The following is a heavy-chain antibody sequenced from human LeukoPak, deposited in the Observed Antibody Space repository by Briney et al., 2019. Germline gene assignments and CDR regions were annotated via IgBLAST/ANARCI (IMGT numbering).Heavy chain of an antibody. CDR1: GFTFSHYS. Sequence: GGSLRLSCAASGFTFSHYSMNWVRQAPGKGLEWVSSISSSSAYIYYVDSVKGRFTISRDNAKNSLFLQMNSLRAEGTAVYYCARDLYYSGWPPYGFDIRGQGTMVTVSS. CDR2: ISSSSAYI. J-gene: IGHJ3*02. V-gene: IGHV3-21*01. D-gene: IGHD6-19*01. CDR3: ARDLYYSGWPPYGFDI.